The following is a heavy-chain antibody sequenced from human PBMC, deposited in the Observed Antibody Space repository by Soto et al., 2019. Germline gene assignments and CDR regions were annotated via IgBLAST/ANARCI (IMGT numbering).Heavy chain of an antibody. D-gene: IGHD3-10*01. J-gene: IGHJ4*02. CDR1: GFTVSSNY. Sequence: PGGSLRLSCAASGFTVSSNYMSWVRQAPGKGLEWVSIIYSGGKTFYADSVKGRFTVSRDNSKNILYLQLNSLRAEDTAVYYCARGYSGSGPLDYWGQGTLVTVSS. CDR3: ARGYSGSGPLDY. CDR2: IYSGGKT. V-gene: IGHV3-66*01.